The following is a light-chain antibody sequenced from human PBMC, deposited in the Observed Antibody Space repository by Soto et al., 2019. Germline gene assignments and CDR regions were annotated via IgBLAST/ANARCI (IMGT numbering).Light chain of an antibody. CDR2: GAS. CDR1: QTVGGRY. CDR3: LQYVSSPWT. V-gene: IGKV3-20*01. J-gene: IGKJ1*01. Sequence: EIVLTQSAATLSLSLGERATLSCRASQTVGGRYLAWFQQKPGQTPRLLIYGASTRAAGVPDRFSGSGSGTDFSLTINRLEPEDFAVYHCLQYVSSPWTFGQGTKVEV.